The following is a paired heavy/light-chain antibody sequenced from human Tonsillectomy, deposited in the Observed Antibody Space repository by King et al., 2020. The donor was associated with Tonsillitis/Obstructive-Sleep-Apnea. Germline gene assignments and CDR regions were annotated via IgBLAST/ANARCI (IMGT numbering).Heavy chain of an antibody. J-gene: IGHJ5*01. Sequence: QVQLVQSGAEVKKPGSSVKVSCKASGDAFNSHSIIGWVRQAPGQGLEWMGGIIPFLRTTNHAQNFQGRVTMTTDESTYTAYMELSSLTSGDTAVYYCARGIGGPVAARLTLNWFDSWGQGTQVTVAS. CDR1: GDAFNSHS. V-gene: IGHV1-69*16. CDR3: ARGIGGPVAARLTLNWFDS. CDR2: IIPFLRTT. D-gene: IGHD6-6*01.
Light chain of an antibody. V-gene: IGLV3-25*02. CDR3: QSADSSATFEV. CDR1: ALTRQY. J-gene: IGLJ3*02. Sequence: SHELTQPPSVSVSPGQTARITCSGDALTRQYANWYQQRPGQAPVLVIYKDQERPSGIPERFSGSSSGTTVTLTISGAQAEDEADYYCQSADSSATFEVFGGGTKLTVL. CDR2: KDQ.